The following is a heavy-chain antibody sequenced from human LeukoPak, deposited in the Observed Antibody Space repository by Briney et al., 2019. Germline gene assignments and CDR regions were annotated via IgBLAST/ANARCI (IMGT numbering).Heavy chain of an antibody. Sequence: GGSLRLSCAASGFTFSSYAMSWVRQAPAKGLEWVSTISGSGGDTYYADSVKGRFTISRDNSKNTLYLQMNSLRAEDTALYYCAKEPCSGGTCYQGRFDPWGQETLVTVSS. V-gene: IGHV3-23*01. CDR3: AKEPCSGGTCYQGRFDP. J-gene: IGHJ5*02. D-gene: IGHD2-15*01. CDR1: GFTFSSYA. CDR2: ISGSGGDT.